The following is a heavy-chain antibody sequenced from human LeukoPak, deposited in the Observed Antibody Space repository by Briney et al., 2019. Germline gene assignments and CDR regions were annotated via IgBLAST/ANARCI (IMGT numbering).Heavy chain of an antibody. Sequence: GGSLRFSCAASGFTFSNYGMHWVRQAPGKGLEWVAVVSYDGSNKHYADSVKGRFTISRDNAKNTLHLQMNSLRAEDTAVYYCAKENVLYSGSYGSPDYWGQGTLVTVSS. CDR3: AKENVLYSGSYGSPDY. CDR2: VSYDGSNK. V-gene: IGHV3-30*18. D-gene: IGHD1-26*01. CDR1: GFTFSNYG. J-gene: IGHJ4*02.